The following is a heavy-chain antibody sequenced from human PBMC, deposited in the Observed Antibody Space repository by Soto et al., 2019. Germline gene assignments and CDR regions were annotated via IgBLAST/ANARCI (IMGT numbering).Heavy chain of an antibody. V-gene: IGHV1-2*04. CDR2: INPNSGGA. CDR1: GYTFIGYY. CDR3: ARSGGGYDLGDY. Sequence: QVQLVQSGAEVKKPGASVKVSCKASGYTFIGYYIHWVRQAPGQGLEWMGWINPNSGGAKYSQKFQAWVTMTSDTSISTAYMELSRLKSDDTAVSYCARSGGGYDLGDYWGQGTLVTVSS. D-gene: IGHD5-12*01. J-gene: IGHJ4*02.